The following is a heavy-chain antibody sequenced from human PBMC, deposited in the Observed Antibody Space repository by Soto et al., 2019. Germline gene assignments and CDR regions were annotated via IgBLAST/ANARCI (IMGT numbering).Heavy chain of an antibody. Sequence: EVQLVESGGGLVQPGGSLRLSCAASGFTFSSYSMNWVRQAPGKGLEWLSYISTSGSTIYHADSVKGRFTISRDNAKNSLFLQMNSLRAEDTAVYYCARENSPAGLDVWGQGTTVTVSS. CDR1: GFTFSSYS. CDR2: ISTSGSTI. D-gene: IGHD6-13*01. J-gene: IGHJ6*02. CDR3: ARENSPAGLDV. V-gene: IGHV3-48*04.